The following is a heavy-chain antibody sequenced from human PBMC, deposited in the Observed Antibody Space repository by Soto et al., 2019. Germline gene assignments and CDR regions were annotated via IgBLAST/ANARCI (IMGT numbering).Heavy chain of an antibody. V-gene: IGHV4-59*01. CDR3: ARIPGDYDFWSGTYYYYGMDV. CDR2: IYYSGST. CDR1: GGAISSYY. D-gene: IGHD3-3*01. J-gene: IGHJ6*02. Sequence: SETLSLTCTVSGGAISSYYWSWIPHPPGKGLEWIRYIYYSGSTNYNPYLKSRITISVATSQYQFTLKLSSVTAADTAVYYCARIPGDYDFWSGTYYYYGMDVWGQGTTV.